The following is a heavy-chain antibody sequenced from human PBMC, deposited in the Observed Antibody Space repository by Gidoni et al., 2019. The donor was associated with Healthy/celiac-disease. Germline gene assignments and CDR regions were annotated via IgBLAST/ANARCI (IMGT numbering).Heavy chain of an antibody. D-gene: IGHD4-17*01. CDR3: AKDLPTTVSLPQDYYYGMDV. CDR2: ISFDGSNK. J-gene: IGHJ6*02. Sequence: QVQLVESGGCVVQPGRSLRLSCAASGFTFSSYGMHWVRQAPGKGLEWVAVISFDGSNKYYADSVKGRFTISRDNSKNTLYLQMNSLRAEDTAVYYCAKDLPTTVSLPQDYYYGMDVWGQGTTVTVS. V-gene: IGHV3-30*18. CDR1: GFTFSSYG.